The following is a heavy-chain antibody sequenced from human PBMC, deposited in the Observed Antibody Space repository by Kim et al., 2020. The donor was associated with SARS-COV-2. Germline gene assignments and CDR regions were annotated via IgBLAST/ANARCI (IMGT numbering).Heavy chain of an antibody. J-gene: IGHJ4*02. Sequence: NYAQKFQGRVTITADESTRAAYLELSSLRSDDTAVYYCARVDSGWSYCDYWGMGTLVTVYS. V-gene: IGHV1-69*01. CDR3: ARVDSGWSYCDY. D-gene: IGHD6-19*01.